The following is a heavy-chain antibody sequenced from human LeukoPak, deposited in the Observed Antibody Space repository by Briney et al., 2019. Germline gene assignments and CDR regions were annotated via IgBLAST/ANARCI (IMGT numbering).Heavy chain of an antibody. J-gene: IGHJ4*02. CDR3: ARLRAPGDY. CDR2: IKQDGSEK. D-gene: IGHD3-10*01. CDR1: GFTFSSYW. Sequence: GGSLRLSCAASGFTFSSYWMSWVRQAPGKGLEWVANIKQDGSEKYYVDSVKGRFTISRDNSQNTLYLQMNSLRAEDTAVYYCARLRAPGDYWGQGTLVTVSS. V-gene: IGHV3-7*01.